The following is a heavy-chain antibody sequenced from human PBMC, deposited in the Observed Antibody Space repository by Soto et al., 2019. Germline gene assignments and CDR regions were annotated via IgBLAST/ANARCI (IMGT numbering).Heavy chain of an antibody. Sequence: EVQLLESGGGMVQPGGSLRLSCAASGFTFSSYAMSWVRQAPGKGLEWVSAISGSGGSTYYADSVKGRFTISRDNSKNTLCLQMNSLRAEATAVYYCAKDKWYWNYPWLGDYWGQGTLVTVSS. CDR1: GFTFSSYA. V-gene: IGHV3-23*01. CDR3: AKDKWYWNYPWLGDY. J-gene: IGHJ4*02. D-gene: IGHD1-7*01. CDR2: ISGSGGST.